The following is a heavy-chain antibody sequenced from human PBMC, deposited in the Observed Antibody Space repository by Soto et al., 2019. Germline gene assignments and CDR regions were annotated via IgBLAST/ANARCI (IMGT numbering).Heavy chain of an antibody. D-gene: IGHD5-12*01. Sequence: QVQLQESGPGLAKPSETLSLTCTVSGGSVITGSYYWNWIRQPPGRGLEWIGYSYYGGITNYNPTLQSRVIMSIDMSMNQFSLEMSSVPAADTAVYYCARGDWGTSGYAGAFDPWGQGALVTVSS. CDR2: SYYGGIT. CDR1: GGSVITGSYY. J-gene: IGHJ5*02. V-gene: IGHV4-61*01. CDR3: ARGDWGTSGYAGAFDP.